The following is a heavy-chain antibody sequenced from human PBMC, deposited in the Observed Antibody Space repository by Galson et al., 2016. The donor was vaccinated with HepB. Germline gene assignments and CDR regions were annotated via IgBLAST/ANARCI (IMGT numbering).Heavy chain of an antibody. CDR2: IRGSGGST. V-gene: IGHV3-23*01. J-gene: IGHJ4*02. Sequence: SLRLSCAASGFTFSSYDMSWVRQAPGKGLEWVSAIRGSGGSTFYADSVKGRFTISRDNSMNTLYLQMNSLRVEDTAVYYCAKGTTLQVHFGYFDHWGQGTLVTVSS. CDR1: GFTFSSYD. CDR3: AKGTTLQVHFGYFDH. D-gene: IGHD1/OR15-1a*01.